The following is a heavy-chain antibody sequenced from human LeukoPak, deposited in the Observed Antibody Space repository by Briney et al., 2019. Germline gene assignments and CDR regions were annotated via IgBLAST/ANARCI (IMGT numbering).Heavy chain of an antibody. J-gene: IGHJ6*02. D-gene: IGHD5-18*01. CDR3: ARDWGTAMVTYYYYGMDV. CDR1: GYTFTGYY. V-gene: IGHV1-2*02. Sequence: ASVKVSCKASGYTFTGYYMHWVRQAPGQGLEWMGWINPNSGGTNYAQKFQGRVTMTRDTSISTAYMELSRLRSDDTAVYYCARDWGTAMVTYYYYGMDVWGQGTTVTVSS. CDR2: INPNSGGT.